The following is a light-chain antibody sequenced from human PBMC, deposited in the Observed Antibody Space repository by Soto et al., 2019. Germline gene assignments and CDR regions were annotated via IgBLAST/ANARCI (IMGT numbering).Light chain of an antibody. Sequence: DVVMTQSPLSLPVTLGQPASISCRSSQSLVYSDGNTSLNWFQQRPGQSPRRLIYKVSNRDSGVPARFSGSGSGTDFALKISRVEAEDVGVYYCMQGTHWPITFGQGTRLEIK. CDR1: QSLVYSDGNTS. V-gene: IGKV2-30*01. CDR3: MQGTHWPIT. CDR2: KVS. J-gene: IGKJ5*01.